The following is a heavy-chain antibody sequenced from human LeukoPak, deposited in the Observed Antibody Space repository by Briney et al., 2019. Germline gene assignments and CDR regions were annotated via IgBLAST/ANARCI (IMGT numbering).Heavy chain of an antibody. CDR3: ARDGGVATITGDFDY. CDR2: INPNSGGT. CDR1: GYTFTGYY. D-gene: IGHD5-12*01. V-gene: IGHV1-2*02. Sequence: GASVKVSCKASGYTFTGYYMHWVRQAPGQGLEWMGWINPNSGGTNYAKKFQGRVTMTRDTSISTAYMELSRLRSADTAVYYCARDGGVATITGDFDYWGQGTLVTVSS. J-gene: IGHJ4*02.